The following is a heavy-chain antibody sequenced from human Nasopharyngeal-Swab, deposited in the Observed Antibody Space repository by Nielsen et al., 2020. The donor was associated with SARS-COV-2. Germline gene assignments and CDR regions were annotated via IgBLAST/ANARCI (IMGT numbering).Heavy chain of an antibody. CDR3: AKARRTDTYGFECFDH. V-gene: IGHV3-9*01. Sequence: GGSLRLSCAASGFTFENYAMHWVRQPPGKGLEWVSGITWNSGNKGYAESVQGRFTISRDNARNSLYLQMDSLRAEDTALYYCAKARRTDTYGFECFDHWGQVTLVTVSS. J-gene: IGHJ4*02. CDR2: ITWNSGNK. D-gene: IGHD5-18*01. CDR1: GFTFENYA.